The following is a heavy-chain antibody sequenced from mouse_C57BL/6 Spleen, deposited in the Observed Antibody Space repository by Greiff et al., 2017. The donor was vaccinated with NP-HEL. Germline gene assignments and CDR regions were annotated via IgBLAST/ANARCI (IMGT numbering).Heavy chain of an antibody. D-gene: IGHD2-4*01. Sequence: VQLKESGGGLVKPGGSLKLSCAASGFTFSDYGMHWVRQAPEKGLEWVAYISSGSSTIYYADTVKGRFTISRDNAKNTLFLQMTSLRSEDTAMYYCARPGEGLRRGFAYWGQGTLVTVSA. J-gene: IGHJ3*01. CDR2: ISSGSSTI. CDR3: ARPGEGLRRGFAY. V-gene: IGHV5-17*01. CDR1: GFTFSDYG.